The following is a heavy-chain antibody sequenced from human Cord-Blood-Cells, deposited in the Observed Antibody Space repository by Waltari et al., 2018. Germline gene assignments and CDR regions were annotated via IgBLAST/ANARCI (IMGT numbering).Heavy chain of an antibody. D-gene: IGHD3-3*01. J-gene: IGHJ4*02. Sequence: QLQLQESGPGLVTPSETLSLTCTVSGGSISSSSYYWGWIRQPPGKGLESIGSIYYSGSTYYNPFLKSRVTISVDTSKNQFSLNLSSVTAADTAVYYCARHVYDFWSGYYFDYWGQGTLVTVSS. V-gene: IGHV4-39*01. CDR1: GGSISSSSYY. CDR3: ARHVYDFWSGYYFDY. CDR2: IYYSGST.